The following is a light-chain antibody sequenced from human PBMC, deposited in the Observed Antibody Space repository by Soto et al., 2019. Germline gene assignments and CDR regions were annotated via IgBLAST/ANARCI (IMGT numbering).Light chain of an antibody. CDR2: GAS. CDR3: QRFDSSVT. V-gene: IGKV3-20*01. Sequence: EIVLTQSPGSLSLSPGERATLSCRASQSVSSTFFAWYQQRPGQATRLLMYGASSRATGIPERFSGSGSGTDFTLTISRLEPEDFAVYYCQRFDSSVTFGQGTKVDIE. CDR1: QSVSSTF. J-gene: IGKJ1*01.